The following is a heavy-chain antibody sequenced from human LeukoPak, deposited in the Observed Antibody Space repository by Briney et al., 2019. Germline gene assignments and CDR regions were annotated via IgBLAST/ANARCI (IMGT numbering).Heavy chain of an antibody. CDR3: ASWAGGNEPIASFDY. D-gene: IGHD1-14*01. V-gene: IGHV1-2*02. J-gene: IGHJ4*02. Sequence: ASVKVSCKTSGYAFTGYYMHWMRQAPGQGLEWMGWINLNSGCTNYAQKFQGRVIMTRDTSTSTAYMELNRLRFDDTAVYYCASWAGGNEPIASFDYWGQGTLVTVFS. CDR2: INLNSGCT. CDR1: GYAFTGYY.